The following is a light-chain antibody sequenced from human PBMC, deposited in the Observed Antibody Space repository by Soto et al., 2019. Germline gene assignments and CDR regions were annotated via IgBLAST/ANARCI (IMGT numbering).Light chain of an antibody. CDR1: PSVTNF. J-gene: IGKJ5*01. Sequence: EIVLTQSPATLSLSPGERATLSCRASPSVTNFLAWYQQKPGQAPRLLIYGAFNRPTGIPARFSGSESGTDFTLTISSLEPEDSAIYYCQQRNIWPPVTFGQGTRLEIK. CDR3: QQRNIWPPVT. CDR2: GAF. V-gene: IGKV3-11*01.